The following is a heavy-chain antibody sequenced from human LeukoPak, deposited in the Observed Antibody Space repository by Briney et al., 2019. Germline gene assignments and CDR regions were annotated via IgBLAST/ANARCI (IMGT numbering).Heavy chain of an antibody. D-gene: IGHD6-19*01. CDR3: AKDFETVAGGVIRAFDY. V-gene: IGHV3-30*02. CDR2: IQNDGTKK. Sequence: GESLRLSCAASGFTFSTYGMHWVRQAPGKVLEWVAFIQNDGTKKDYADSVQGRFSISRDNSKNTLYLQMNSLRAEDTAVYYCAKDFETVAGGVIRAFDYWGQGTLVTVSS. J-gene: IGHJ4*02. CDR1: GFTFSTYG.